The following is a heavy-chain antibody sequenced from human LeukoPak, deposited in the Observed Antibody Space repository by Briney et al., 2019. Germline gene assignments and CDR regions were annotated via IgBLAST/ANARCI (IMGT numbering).Heavy chain of an antibody. Sequence: SETLSLTCTVSGGSISSGGYYWSRIRQPPGKGLEWIGYIYYSGSTNYNPSLKSRVTISVDTSKNQFSLKLSSVTAADTAVYYCARSLRADTKGFLDPWGQGTLVTVSS. V-gene: IGHV4-61*08. CDR2: IYYSGST. CDR1: GGSISSGGYY. J-gene: IGHJ5*02. D-gene: IGHD3-3*01. CDR3: ARSLRADTKGFLDP.